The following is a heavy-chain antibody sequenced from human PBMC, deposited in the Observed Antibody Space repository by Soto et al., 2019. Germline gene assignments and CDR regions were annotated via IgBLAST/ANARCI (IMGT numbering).Heavy chain of an antibody. CDR2: ITGSGGTI. CDR1: GFSFSKYA. Sequence: DVQLLESGGGLVQPGGSLRLSCEASGFSFSKYAMVWVRQAPGKGQEWVSGITGSGGTIEHAASVKGRFTISRDKSKNTVYLQMNSLRAEDTAMYYCAKDAVAGDGLWLVSEWGQGTLVTVS. V-gene: IGHV3-23*01. D-gene: IGHD2-21*02. CDR3: AKDAVAGDGLWLVSE. J-gene: IGHJ4*02.